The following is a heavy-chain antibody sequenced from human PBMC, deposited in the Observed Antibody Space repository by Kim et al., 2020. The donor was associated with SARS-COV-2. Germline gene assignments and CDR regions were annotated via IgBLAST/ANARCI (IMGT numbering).Heavy chain of an antibody. CDR2: ISSDGSTT. J-gene: IGHJ5*02. Sequence: GGSLRLSCAASGITFTSYWMHWVRQAPGKGLVWVSRISSDGSTTTYADSVKGRFTISRDNAKNTLYLQMNSLRAEDTAVYYCATVQGGILPTWGQGTLVTVSS. D-gene: IGHD1-26*01. V-gene: IGHV3-74*01. CDR1: GITFTSYW. CDR3: ATVQGGILPT.